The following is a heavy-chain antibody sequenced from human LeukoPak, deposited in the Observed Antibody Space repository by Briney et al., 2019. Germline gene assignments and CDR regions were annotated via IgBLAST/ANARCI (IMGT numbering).Heavy chain of an antibody. J-gene: IGHJ5*02. D-gene: IGHD3-10*01. Sequence: GGSLRLSCAASGFTFSSYWMSWVRQAPGKRLEWVANIKQDGSEKYYVDSVKGRFTISRDNAKNSLYLQMNSLRAEDTAVYYCARDYYGSGVFWIDPWGQGTLVTVSS. V-gene: IGHV3-7*01. CDR1: GFTFSSYW. CDR3: ARDYYGSGVFWIDP. CDR2: IKQDGSEK.